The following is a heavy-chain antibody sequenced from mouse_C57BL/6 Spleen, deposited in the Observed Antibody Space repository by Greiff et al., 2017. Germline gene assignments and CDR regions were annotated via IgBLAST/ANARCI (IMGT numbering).Heavy chain of an antibody. CDR2: IYPGDGDT. CDR3: ARSYYDYDGGNAMDY. V-gene: IGHV1-80*01. J-gene: IGHJ4*01. D-gene: IGHD2-4*01. Sequence: QVQLQQSGAELVRPGASVKISCKASGYAFSSYWMNWVKQRPGTGLEWIGQIYPGDGDTNYNGKFKGKATLTADKSSSTAYMQLSSLTSEDSAVYFCARSYYDYDGGNAMDYWGQGTSVTVSS. CDR1: GYAFSSYW.